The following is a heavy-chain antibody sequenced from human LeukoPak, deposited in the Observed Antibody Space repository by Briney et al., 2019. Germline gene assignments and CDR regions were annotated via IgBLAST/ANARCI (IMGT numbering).Heavy chain of an antibody. D-gene: IGHD6-6*01. CDR1: GFTFSSYG. CDR3: ARGGSYSNSQLDY. V-gene: IGHV3-74*01. CDR2: INSDGTTT. Sequence: GGSLRLSCAASGFTFSSYGMHWVRQDPGKGLVWVSRINSDGTTTSYADSVKGRFIIFRDNAKNTLYLQMTSLRAEDTAVYYCARGGSYSNSQLDYWGQGTLVTVSS. J-gene: IGHJ4*02.